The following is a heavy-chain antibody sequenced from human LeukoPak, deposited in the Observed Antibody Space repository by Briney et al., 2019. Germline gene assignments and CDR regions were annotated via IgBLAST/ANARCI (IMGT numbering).Heavy chain of an antibody. CDR1: GFSFSDYS. CDR3: ARILVGARGSKGVP. CDR2: ISGSSSYT. V-gene: IGHV3-11*03. D-gene: IGHD1-26*01. J-gene: IGHJ5*02. Sequence: PGGSLRLSCAHSGFSFSDYSMKCVRQAPGKGLECVSYISGSSSYTDYADSVKGRFTISRDNAKNSLYLQMNSLRAEDTAVYYCARILVGARGSKGVPWGQGTLVTVSS.